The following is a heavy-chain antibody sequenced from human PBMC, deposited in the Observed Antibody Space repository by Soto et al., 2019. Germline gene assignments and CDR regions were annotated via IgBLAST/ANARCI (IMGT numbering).Heavy chain of an antibody. D-gene: IGHD2-2*01. Sequence: SETLSLTCAVSGGSFSGYFWNWIRQPPGKGLEWIGEINPGGSTTYNPSLKSRVTISADTSKNQFSLNLSAVTAADTAVYYCARCKGQLLLVRPKGFHPWGQGALVTVSS. CDR2: INPGGST. J-gene: IGHJ5*02. CDR3: ARCKGQLLLVRPKGFHP. V-gene: IGHV4-34*01. CDR1: GGSFSGYF.